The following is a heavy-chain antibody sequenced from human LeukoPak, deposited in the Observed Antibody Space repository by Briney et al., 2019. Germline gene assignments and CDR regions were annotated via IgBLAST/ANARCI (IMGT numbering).Heavy chain of an antibody. J-gene: IGHJ4*02. CDR3: ATRLWFGEFDY. Sequence: ASVKVSCKASGYTFTGYYMHWVRQAPGQGLEWMGWMNPNSGNTGYAQKFQGRVTMTRNTSISTAYMELSSLRSEDTAVYYCATRLWFGEFDYWGQETLVTVSS. V-gene: IGHV1-8*02. CDR1: GYTFTGYY. D-gene: IGHD3-10*01. CDR2: MNPNSGNT.